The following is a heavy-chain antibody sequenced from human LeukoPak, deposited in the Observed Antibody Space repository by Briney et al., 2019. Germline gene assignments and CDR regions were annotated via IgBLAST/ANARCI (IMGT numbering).Heavy chain of an antibody. Sequence: GGPLRLSCAASGFTFSSYEMNWVRQAPGKGLEWVSYISSSGSTIYYADSVKGRFTISRDNAKNSLYLQMNSLRAEDTAVYYCARVNYDYVWGSYRWAPNYYYYMDVWGKGTTVTISS. CDR1: GFTFSSYE. J-gene: IGHJ6*03. V-gene: IGHV3-48*03. D-gene: IGHD3-16*02. CDR3: ARVNYDYVWGSYRWAPNYYYYMDV. CDR2: ISSSGSTI.